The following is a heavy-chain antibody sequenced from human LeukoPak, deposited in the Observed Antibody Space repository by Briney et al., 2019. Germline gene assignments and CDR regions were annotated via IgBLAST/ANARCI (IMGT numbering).Heavy chain of an antibody. Sequence: PSETLSLTCTVSGASINTYYWSWIRQPPGKGLEWIGYIYYSGTTSYNPSLKTRVTISIDTSKNQFSLKLSSVTAADTAVYYCARGRIGGPKAPFDYWGQGTLVTVSS. CDR1: GASINTYY. D-gene: IGHD3-16*01. J-gene: IGHJ4*02. CDR3: ARGRIGGPKAPFDY. V-gene: IGHV4-59*01. CDR2: IYYSGTT.